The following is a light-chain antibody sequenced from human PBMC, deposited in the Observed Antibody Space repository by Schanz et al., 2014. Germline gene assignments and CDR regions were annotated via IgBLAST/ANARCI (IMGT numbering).Light chain of an antibody. V-gene: IGKV1-5*03. J-gene: IGKJ3*01. CDR2: KAS. CDR1: QSISNW. Sequence: DIQMTQSPSTLSASVGDRVTITCRASQSISNWLAWYQQKPGKAPKVLIYKASTLESGVPSRFSGSGSGTEFTLTISSLQPDDFATYYCQQYYTYSRTFGPGTKVDIK. CDR3: QQYYTYSRT.